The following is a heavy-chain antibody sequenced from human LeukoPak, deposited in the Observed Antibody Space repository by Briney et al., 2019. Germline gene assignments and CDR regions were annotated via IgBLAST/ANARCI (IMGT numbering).Heavy chain of an antibody. V-gene: IGHV5-51*01. CDR3: ARKYSSGWPN. J-gene: IGHJ4*02. D-gene: IGHD6-19*01. CDR2: IYPGDADT. CDR1: GYSFTTYW. Sequence: GESLKISCQGSGYSFTTYWIGWVRQMPGKDLEWVGIIYPGDADTRYSTSFQGQVTISADKSINTAYLQWSSLKASDTAMYYCARKYSSGWPNWGQGTLVTVSS.